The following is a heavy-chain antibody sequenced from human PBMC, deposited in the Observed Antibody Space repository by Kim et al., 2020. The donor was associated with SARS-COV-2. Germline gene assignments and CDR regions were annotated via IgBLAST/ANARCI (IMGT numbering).Heavy chain of an antibody. CDR2: ISYDGSKK. V-gene: IGHV3-30*18. D-gene: IGHD2-15*01. CDR1: GFSFSYFG. Sequence: GRSLRLSCAASGFSFSYFGMYWVRQAPGKGLERVAVISYDGSKKYYADSVKGRFTVSRDNSKKTLYLQMNGLTADDSATYFCAKEANSAGNCYSCGYFDLWGLGTLVTVSS. J-gene: IGHJ2*01. CDR3: AKEANSAGNCYSCGYFDL.